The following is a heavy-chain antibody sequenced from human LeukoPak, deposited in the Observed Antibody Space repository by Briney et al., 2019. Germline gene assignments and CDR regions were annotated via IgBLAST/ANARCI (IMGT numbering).Heavy chain of an antibody. CDR3: ARDESGY. Sequence: GGSLRLSCAVSGFTVSSNYVSWVRQAPGKGLEWVSVIYSGGSTYYADSVKGRFTISRDNSKNTLYLQMNSLRAEDTAVYYCARDESGYWGQGTLVTVSS. CDR2: IYSGGST. V-gene: IGHV3-66*01. J-gene: IGHJ4*02. CDR1: GFTVSSNY.